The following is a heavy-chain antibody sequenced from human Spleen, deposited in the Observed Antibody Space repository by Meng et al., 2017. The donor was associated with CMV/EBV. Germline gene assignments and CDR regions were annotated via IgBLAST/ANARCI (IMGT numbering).Heavy chain of an antibody. CDR2: ISYDGSKK. CDR3: ARDDGLIR. CDR1: GFTFSSYA. V-gene: IGHV3-30-3*01. D-gene: IGHD3-22*01. Sequence: GESLKISCAASGFTFSSYAMHWVRQAAGKGLEWVAVISYDGSKKYYADFVKGRFTVSRDNSKNTLYLQMSSPRVDDTAVYYCARDDGLIRGGQGTLVTVSS. J-gene: IGHJ4*02.